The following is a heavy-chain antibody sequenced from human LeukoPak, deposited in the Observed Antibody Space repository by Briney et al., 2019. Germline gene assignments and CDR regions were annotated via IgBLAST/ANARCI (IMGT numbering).Heavy chain of an antibody. CDR1: GGSISSYY. V-gene: IGHV4-59*08. J-gene: IGHJ1*01. Sequence: SETLSLTCTVSGGSISSYYWSWIRQPPGKGLEWIGSIHYSGSTTYNPSLKSRVTISVDTSKNQFSLKLTSATAADTAVYYCARLPRGTQPPEYFQQWGQGALVTVSS. CDR2: IHYSGST. D-gene: IGHD1-1*01. CDR3: ARLPRGTQPPEYFQQ.